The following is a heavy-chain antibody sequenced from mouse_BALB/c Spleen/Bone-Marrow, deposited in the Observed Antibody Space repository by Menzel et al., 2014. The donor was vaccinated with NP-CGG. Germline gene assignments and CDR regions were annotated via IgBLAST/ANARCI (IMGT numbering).Heavy chain of an antibody. CDR1: GYSFTDYF. D-gene: IGHD1-1*01. J-gene: IGHJ3*01. CDR2: INPYNGDT. V-gene: IGHV1-37*01. CDR3: GRSGGSSYVFAY. Sequence: EVQLQQSGPELVKPGASVKISCKASGYSFTDYFMNWVKQSHGKSLEWIGRINPYNGDTFYNHKFKGKATLTVDKSSSTAHMELLSLTSEDSAVHYCGRSGGSSYVFAYWGQGTLVTVSA.